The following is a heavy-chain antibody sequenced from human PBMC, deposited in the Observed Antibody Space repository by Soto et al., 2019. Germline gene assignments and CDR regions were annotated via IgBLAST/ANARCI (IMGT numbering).Heavy chain of an antibody. J-gene: IGHJ2*01. V-gene: IGHV1-46*01. CDR3: ACTAMAPASWYFDL. D-gene: IGHD5-18*01. CDR2: INPSGGST. CDR1: GYTFTSYY. Sequence: QVQLVQSGAEVKKPGASVKVSCKASGYTFTSYYMHWVRQAPGQGLEWMGIINPSGGSTSYAQKFQGRVPITRATSTVTVYMELGSLISEDTAVYYCACTAMAPASWYFDLWGRGTLVTVSS.